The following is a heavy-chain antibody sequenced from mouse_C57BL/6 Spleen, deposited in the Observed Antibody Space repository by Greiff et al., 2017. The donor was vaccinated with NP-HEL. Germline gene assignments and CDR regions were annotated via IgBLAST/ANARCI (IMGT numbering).Heavy chain of an antibody. J-gene: IGHJ4*01. CDR3: ARRGGGAMDY. Sequence: VQLQQSGAELARPGASVKMSCKASGYTFTSYTMHWVKQRPGQGLEWIGYINPSSGYTKYNQKFKDKATLTADKSSSTPYMQLSSLTSEDSAVYYCARRGGGAMDYWGQGTSVTVSS. CDR1: GYTFTSYT. D-gene: IGHD1-1*02. V-gene: IGHV1-4*01. CDR2: INPSSGYT.